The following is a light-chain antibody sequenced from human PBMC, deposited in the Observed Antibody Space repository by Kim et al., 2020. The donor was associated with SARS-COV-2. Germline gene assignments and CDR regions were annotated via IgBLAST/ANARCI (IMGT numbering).Light chain of an antibody. J-gene: IGLJ3*02. CDR2: EDN. CDR3: QSYDSSNWV. Sequence: NFMLTQPHSVSESPGKTVTISCTRSSGSIASNYVQWYQQRPGSSPTTVIYEDNQRPSGLPDRFSGSIDSSSNSASLTISGLKTEDEADYYCQSYDSSNWVFGGGTQLTVL. V-gene: IGLV6-57*01. CDR1: SGSIASNY.